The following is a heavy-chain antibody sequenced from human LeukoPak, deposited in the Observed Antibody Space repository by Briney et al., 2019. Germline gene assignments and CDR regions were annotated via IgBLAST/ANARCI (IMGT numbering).Heavy chain of an antibody. J-gene: IGHJ3*02. V-gene: IGHV3-7*01. D-gene: IGHD2-21*02. Sequence: GGSVRLYYGVSGLQDRNYWIGWIRQAPGKGRDWVANMNQDGSEKYYANSVKGRFTISRDNARSSLFLQLNSLRAEDTAVYSCVVSRLRAAYDIWGQGTVVLVSS. CDR1: GLQDRNYW. CDR2: MNQDGSEK. CDR3: VVSRLRAAYDI.